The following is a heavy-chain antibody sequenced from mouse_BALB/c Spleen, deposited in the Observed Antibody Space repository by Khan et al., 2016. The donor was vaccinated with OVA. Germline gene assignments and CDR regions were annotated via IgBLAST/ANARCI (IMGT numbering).Heavy chain of an antibody. D-gene: IGHD1-1*01. CDR1: GYSITSGYA. V-gene: IGHV3-2*02. CDR3: ARGNYYGYYFNY. J-gene: IGHJ2*01. CDR2: ISYSGVT. Sequence: EVQLVESGPGLVKPSQSLSLTCTVTGYSITSGYAWNWIRQFPGNKLEWMGYISYSGVTSYTPSLKSRISITRDTSKNQFFLQLNSVTTEDTATYYVARGNYYGYYFNYWGQGTTLTVSS.